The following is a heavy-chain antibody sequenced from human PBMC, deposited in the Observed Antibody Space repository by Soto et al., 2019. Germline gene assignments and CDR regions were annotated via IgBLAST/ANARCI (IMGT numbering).Heavy chain of an antibody. CDR2: MNPNSGNT. D-gene: IGHD6-13*01. Sequence: GASVKVSCKASVYTFTSYDINWVRQAPRQGLEWMGWMNPNSGNTGYAQKFQGRVTMTRNTSISTAYMELSSLRSEDTAVYYCARGAAAGTLVYYYYYGMDVWGQGTTVTVSS. CDR1: VYTFTSYD. J-gene: IGHJ6*02. V-gene: IGHV1-8*01. CDR3: ARGAAAGTLVYYYYYGMDV.